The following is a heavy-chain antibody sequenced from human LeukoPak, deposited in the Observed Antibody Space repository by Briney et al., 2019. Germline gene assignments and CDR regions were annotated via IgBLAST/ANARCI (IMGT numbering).Heavy chain of an antibody. CDR2: ISGSGAGT. CDR1: GFTFSGYA. V-gene: IGHV3-23*01. Sequence: PGGSLRLSCAASGFTFSGYAMNWVRQAPGKGLEWVSGISGSGAGTYYADSVKGRFTISRDNSKNTLYLQMNSLRADDMAVYYCAKMVREFYTISYYFDYWGQGTLATVSS. D-gene: IGHD2-8*01. CDR3: AKMVREFYTISYYFDY. J-gene: IGHJ4*02.